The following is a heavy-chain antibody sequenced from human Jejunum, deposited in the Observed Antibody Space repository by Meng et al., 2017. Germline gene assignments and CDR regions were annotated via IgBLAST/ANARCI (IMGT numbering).Heavy chain of an antibody. CDR1: RFTFSDYY. CDR3: TSGKTPTGDY. V-gene: IGHV3-11*06. Sequence: LVEAGGDLVKPGGSLRLSCAASRFTFSDYYMSNFRQAPGRGLSVKGRFTISRDNAKNTLFLQMNSLRAEDTAVYYCTSGKTPTGDYWGQGILVTVSS. J-gene: IGHJ4*02. D-gene: IGHD3-16*01.